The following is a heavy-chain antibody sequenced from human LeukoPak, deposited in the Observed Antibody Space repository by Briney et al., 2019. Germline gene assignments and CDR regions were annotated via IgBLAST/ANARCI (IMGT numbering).Heavy chain of an antibody. D-gene: IGHD2-2*01. V-gene: IGHV4-34*01. CDR2: INHSGST. J-gene: IGHJ6*02. CDR1: GGSFSGYY. Sequence: KPSETLSLTCAVYGGSFSGYYWSWIRQPPGKGLEWIGEINHSGSTNYNPSLKSRVTISVDTSKNQFSLKLSSVTAADTAVYYCASSTADDLDVWGQGTTVTVSS. CDR3: ASSTADDLDV.